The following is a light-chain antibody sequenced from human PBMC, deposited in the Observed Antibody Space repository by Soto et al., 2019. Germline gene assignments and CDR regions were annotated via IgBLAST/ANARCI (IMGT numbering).Light chain of an antibody. CDR1: SSNIGAGYD. CDR2: GNN. Sequence: QSVLTQPPSVSEAPGQRVTISCTGSSSNIGAGYDVHWYQQLPGTAPKLLIYGNNNRPSGVPDRFSGSKSGTSASLAITGLQAEDEADYYCQSYDSSLSGPWVFGGGTKLTVL. CDR3: QSYDSSLSGPWV. J-gene: IGLJ3*02. V-gene: IGLV1-40*01.